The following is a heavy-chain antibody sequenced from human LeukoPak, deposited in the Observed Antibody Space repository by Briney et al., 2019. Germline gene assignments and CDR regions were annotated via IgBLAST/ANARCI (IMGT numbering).Heavy chain of an antibody. D-gene: IGHD5-12*01. J-gene: IGHJ4*02. V-gene: IGHV3-23*01. CDR3: AKISGYSGKTHDY. Sequence: PGGSLRLSCAASGFTFSSYAMSWVRQAPGKGLEWVSAFSGSGGSTYYADSVKGRFTISRDNSKNTLHVQMNSLRAEDTAVYYCAKISGYSGKTHDYWGQGTLVTVSS. CDR1: GFTFSSYA. CDR2: FSGSGGST.